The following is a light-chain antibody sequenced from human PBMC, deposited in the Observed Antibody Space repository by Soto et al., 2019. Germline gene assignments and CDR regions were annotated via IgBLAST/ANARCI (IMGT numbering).Light chain of an antibody. J-gene: IGKJ5*01. CDR2: SVS. CDR1: QSVSNDY. Sequence: EMVLTQSPGTLSLSPGDRATLSCRASQSVSNDYVAWVQQKPGQTPRLLIYSVSSRATGIPDRFSGSGSGTDFTLTISRLEPEDFAMYYCQQYGTSPLITFGQGTRLEIK. CDR3: QQYGTSPLIT. V-gene: IGKV3-20*01.